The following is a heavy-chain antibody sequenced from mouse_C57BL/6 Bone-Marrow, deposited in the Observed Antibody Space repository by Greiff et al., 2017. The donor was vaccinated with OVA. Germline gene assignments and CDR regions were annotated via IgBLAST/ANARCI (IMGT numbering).Heavy chain of an antibody. CDR2: FFPYNDDT. Sequence: QVQLKESGAELVKPGASVKMSCKASGYTFTTYPIEWMKQNHGNSLEWIGNFFPYNDDTKYNEKFKGKATLTVEKSSSTVYLELSRLTSDDSAVYYCARPGDYDGDWFAYWGQGTLVTVSA. D-gene: IGHD2-4*01. J-gene: IGHJ3*01. CDR3: ARPGDYDGDWFAY. V-gene: IGHV1-47*01. CDR1: GYTFTTYP.